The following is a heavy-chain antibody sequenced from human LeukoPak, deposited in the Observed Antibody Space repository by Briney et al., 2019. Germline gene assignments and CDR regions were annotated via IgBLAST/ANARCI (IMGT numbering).Heavy chain of an antibody. Sequence: GGSLRLSCAASGFIFTNYFMSWVRQAPGKGLEWVASIKHDGSEKYYVDSVRGRFTISRDNTMNSLYLQMSSLRAEDTAVYYCAREYSSSSGRSFDYWGQGTLVTVSS. CDR2: IKHDGSEK. CDR1: GFIFTNYF. D-gene: IGHD6-6*01. CDR3: AREYSSSSGRSFDY. J-gene: IGHJ4*02. V-gene: IGHV3-7*01.